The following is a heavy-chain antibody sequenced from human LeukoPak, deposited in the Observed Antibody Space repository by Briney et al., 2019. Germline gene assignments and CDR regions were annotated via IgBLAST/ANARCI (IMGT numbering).Heavy chain of an antibody. CDR3: AKNGDRGAYCSGGSCYPYYYYYMDV. D-gene: IGHD2-15*01. CDR1: GFTFSSYG. Sequence: PGGSLRLSCAASGFTFSSYGMSWVRQAPGKGLEWGSAISGSGGTTYYADSVKGRFTISRDNSKNTLYLQMNSLRAEDTGIYYCAKNGDRGAYCSGGSCYPYYYYYMDVWGKGTTVTVSS. J-gene: IGHJ6*03. V-gene: IGHV3-23*01. CDR2: ISGSGGTT.